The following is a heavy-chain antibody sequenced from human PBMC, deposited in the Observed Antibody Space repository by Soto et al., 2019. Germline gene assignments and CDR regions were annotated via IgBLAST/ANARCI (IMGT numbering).Heavy chain of an antibody. CDR2: IAYDGSNR. CDR3: ARDLQAGTDHVNRFSP. Sequence: QVQLVESGGGVVQPGRSLRLSCAASGFSISRSAMHWVRQAPGKGLEWVAVIAYDGSNRWYANSAKGRFTISRDNSKNTVYLQISCLRGADTTVYYCARDLQAGTDHVNRFSPWGQGTLVTVSS. CDR1: GFSISRSA. J-gene: IGHJ5*02. V-gene: IGHV3-30*04.